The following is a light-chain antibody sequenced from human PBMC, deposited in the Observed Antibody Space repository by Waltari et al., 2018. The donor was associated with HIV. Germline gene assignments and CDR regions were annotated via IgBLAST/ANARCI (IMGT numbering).Light chain of an antibody. CDR3: QAWDSSSAVM. CDR2: QNN. CDR1: KLGDTY. V-gene: IGLV3-1*01. Sequence: SYELTPPPSLSVSPGQTASITCSGDKLGDTYASWYQQKPGQSPVLVIYQNNKRPSGIPARFADSNSGDTAALTISGTQAVDEAHYYCQAWDSSSAVMFGGGTKLTVL. J-gene: IGLJ3*02.